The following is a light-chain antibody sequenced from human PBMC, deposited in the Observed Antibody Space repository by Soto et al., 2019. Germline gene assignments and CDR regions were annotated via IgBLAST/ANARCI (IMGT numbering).Light chain of an antibody. CDR2: KAS. V-gene: IGKV1-5*03. Sequence: DIQLTQSPSTLSASVGDRVTITCWASHSISYWLAWYQQKPGKAPKLLIYKASTLEAVVPSRFSGSGSGTEFTLTISSLQPDDFATYYCQQYNSYSRAFGQGTKVEIK. CDR3: QQYNSYSRA. CDR1: HSISYW. J-gene: IGKJ1*01.